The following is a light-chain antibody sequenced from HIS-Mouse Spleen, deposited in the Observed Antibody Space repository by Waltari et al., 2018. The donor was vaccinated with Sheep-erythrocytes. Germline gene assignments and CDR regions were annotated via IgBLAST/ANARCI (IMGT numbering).Light chain of an antibody. Sequence: QSALPQPRSVSGSPGQSVPISCTGTSSDVGGYNVVSWYQQHPGKAPKLMIYDVSKRPSGVPDRFSGSKSGNTASLTISGLQAEDEADYYCCSYAGSYNHVFATGTKVTVL. CDR3: CSYAGSYNHV. V-gene: IGLV2-11*01. CDR2: DVS. J-gene: IGLJ1*01. CDR1: SSDVGGYNV.